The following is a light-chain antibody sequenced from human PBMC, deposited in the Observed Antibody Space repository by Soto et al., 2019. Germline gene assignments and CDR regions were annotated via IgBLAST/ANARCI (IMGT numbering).Light chain of an antibody. J-gene: IGKJ2*01. Sequence: EIVMTQSPATLSVSPGERDTLSCRASQSISTELAWYQQKPGQPPRLLIYSASTRATGVPARFTGSGSGSEFTLTISGLQSEDFAVYYCQQGHNWPLTFGQGTRLAI. CDR3: QQGHNWPLT. CDR1: QSISTE. CDR2: SAS. V-gene: IGKV3-15*01.